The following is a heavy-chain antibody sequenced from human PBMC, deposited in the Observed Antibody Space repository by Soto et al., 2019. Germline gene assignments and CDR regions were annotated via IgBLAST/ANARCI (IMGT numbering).Heavy chain of an antibody. D-gene: IGHD2-2*01. J-gene: IGHJ4*02. CDR1: GFTFSRES. CDR2: ISGDGGSA. V-gene: IGHV3-23*01. Sequence: RGSLGLSCAASGFTFSRESMTWVRQAPGKGLEWVSGISGDGGSAFYADSVKGRFTISRDSSKSTLYLQMNSLRAEDTAVYYCAKGVRSSSCYACFDYWGQGTLVTVSS. CDR3: AKGVRSSSCYACFDY.